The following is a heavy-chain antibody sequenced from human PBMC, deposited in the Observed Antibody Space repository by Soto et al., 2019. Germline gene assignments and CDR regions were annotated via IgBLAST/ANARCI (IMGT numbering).Heavy chain of an antibody. CDR3: ASTLRHIVVVTPAQFDY. CDR1: GGTFSSYA. J-gene: IGHJ4*02. Sequence: VKVSCKASGGTFSSYAISWVRQAPGQGLEWMGGIIPIFGTANYAQKFQGRVTITADKSTSTAYMELSSLRSEDTAVYYCASTLRHIVVVTPAQFDYWGQGTLVTVSS. D-gene: IGHD2-21*02. V-gene: IGHV1-69*06. CDR2: IIPIFGTA.